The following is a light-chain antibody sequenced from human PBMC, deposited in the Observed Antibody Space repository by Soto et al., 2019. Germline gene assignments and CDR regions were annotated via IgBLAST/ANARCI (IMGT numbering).Light chain of an antibody. Sequence: EIVVTQSPATLSLSPGEIATLSFRASQSVSSYLAWYQQKPGQAPRLLIYGASSRATGIPDRFSGSGSGTDFTLTISRLEPEDFAVYYCQQYGSSPTFGQGTKVDIK. CDR1: QSVSSY. CDR2: GAS. V-gene: IGKV3-20*01. J-gene: IGKJ1*01. CDR3: QQYGSSPT.